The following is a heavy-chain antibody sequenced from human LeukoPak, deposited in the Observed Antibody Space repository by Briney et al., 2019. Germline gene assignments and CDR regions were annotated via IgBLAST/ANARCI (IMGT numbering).Heavy chain of an antibody. CDR2: IIPILGIA. Sequence: SVKFSCKACGGTFSSYTISWVRQAPGQGLEWMGRIIPILGIAIYAQKFQGRVTITEDKSTSTAYMELSSLRSEYTAVYYCARDPLLPIVGATEVVGFDPWGQGTLVTVSS. D-gene: IGHD1-26*01. CDR1: GGTFSSYT. CDR3: ARDPLLPIVGATEVVGFDP. V-gene: IGHV1-69*04. J-gene: IGHJ5*02.